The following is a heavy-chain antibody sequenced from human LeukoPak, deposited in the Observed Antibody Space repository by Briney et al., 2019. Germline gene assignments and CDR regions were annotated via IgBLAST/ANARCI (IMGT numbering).Heavy chain of an antibody. CDR2: ISSSGSTI. J-gene: IGHJ4*02. CDR1: GFTFSDYY. CDR3: ARAERRGDYGDCIIY. V-gene: IGHV3-11*01. Sequence: GGSLRLSCAASGFTFSDYYMSWIRQAPGKGVEWVSYISSSGSTIYYANSVKGRFTISRDNAKNSLYLQMNSLRAEDTAVYYCARAERRGDYGDCIIYWGQGTLVTVSS. D-gene: IGHD4-17*01.